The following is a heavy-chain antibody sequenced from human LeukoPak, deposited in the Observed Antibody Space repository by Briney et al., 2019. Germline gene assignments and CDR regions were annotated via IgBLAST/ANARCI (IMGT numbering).Heavy chain of an antibody. CDR2: ISSSGSTI. D-gene: IGHD6-13*01. CDR3: ARQRGYSSSPRFDP. J-gene: IGHJ5*02. Sequence: PGGSLRLSCAASGFTFSSYEMNWVRQAPGKGLEWVSYISSSGSTIYYADSVKGRFTISRDNSKNTLYLQMNSLRAEDTAVYYCARQRGYSSSPRFDPWGQGTLVTVSS. V-gene: IGHV3-48*03. CDR1: GFTFSSYE.